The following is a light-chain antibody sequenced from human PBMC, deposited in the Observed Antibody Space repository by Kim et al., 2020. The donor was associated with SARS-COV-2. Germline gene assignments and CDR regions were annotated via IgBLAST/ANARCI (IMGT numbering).Light chain of an antibody. CDR1: QSVGSSF. V-gene: IGKV3-20*01. CDR2: GAS. CDR3: QQYGSSPYT. J-gene: IGKJ2*01. Sequence: EIVLTQSPGTLSLSPGERATLSCRASQSVGSSFLAWYQQTPGQAPRLLIYGASNRATGIPDRFSGSGSGTDFTLAISTLETEDFAVYYCQQYGSSPYTFGQGTKLEI.